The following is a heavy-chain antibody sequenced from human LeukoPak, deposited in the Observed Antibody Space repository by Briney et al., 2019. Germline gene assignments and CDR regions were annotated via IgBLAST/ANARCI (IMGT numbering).Heavy chain of an antibody. Sequence: GGSLRLSCVASGFSFRNYAMSWVRQAPGKGLQWVSQISGTGGATWYAGFARDRFTISRDNSKKTLYLQMSGLRVEDTAMYYCVKDPRDTYGTNWFVSWGQGTLLIVSS. J-gene: IGHJ5*01. V-gene: IGHV3-23*01. CDR1: GFSFRNYA. CDR3: VKDPRDTYGTNWFVS. D-gene: IGHD2-21*01. CDR2: ISGTGGAT.